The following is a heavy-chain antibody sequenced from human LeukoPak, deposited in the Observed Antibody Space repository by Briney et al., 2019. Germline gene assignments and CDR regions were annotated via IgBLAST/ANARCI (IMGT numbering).Heavy chain of an antibody. Sequence: GASVKVSCKASGYTFTGYYIHWVRQAPGQGPEWMGWINPNSGGTNYAQKFQGRVTMTRDTSISTAYMELNRLRSDDTAVFYCVSGQPLASYYSGYYFDYWGQGTLVTVSS. V-gene: IGHV1-2*02. CDR2: INPNSGGT. D-gene: IGHD3-10*01. CDR3: VSGQPLASYYSGYYFDY. CDR1: GYTFTGYY. J-gene: IGHJ4*02.